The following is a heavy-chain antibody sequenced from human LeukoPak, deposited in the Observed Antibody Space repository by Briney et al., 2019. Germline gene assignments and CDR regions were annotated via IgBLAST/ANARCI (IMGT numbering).Heavy chain of an antibody. V-gene: IGHV3-23*01. CDR1: GFTFSTYG. CDR2: ISGGGCST. CDR3: AKSVIRGHNYWYFDL. Sequence: GGSLRLSCAASGFTFSTYGMTWVRQAPGKGLDWVSGISGGGCSTYYADSVKGRFTISRDNSKNTLYLQMNSLRPEDTAVYYCAKSVIRGHNYWYFDLWGRGTLVTVSS. J-gene: IGHJ2*01. D-gene: IGHD5-24*01.